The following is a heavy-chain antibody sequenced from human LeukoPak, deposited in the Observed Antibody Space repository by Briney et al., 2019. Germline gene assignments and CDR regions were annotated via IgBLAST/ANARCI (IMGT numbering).Heavy chain of an antibody. CDR3: VREGVYSSGLDY. D-gene: IGHD6-19*01. CDR2: IYSSGSA. Sequence: GGSLRLSCAASGFTVSSNYMSWVRQAPGKGLEWVSIIYSSGSAYYADSAKGRFTISRDNSKNTLYLQMNSLRAEDTAVYYCVREGVYSSGLDYRGQGTLVTVSS. V-gene: IGHV3-66*01. CDR1: GFTVSSNY. J-gene: IGHJ4*02.